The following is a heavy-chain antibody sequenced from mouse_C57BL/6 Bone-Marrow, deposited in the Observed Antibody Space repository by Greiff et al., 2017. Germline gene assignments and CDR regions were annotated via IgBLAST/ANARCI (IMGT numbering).Heavy chain of an antibody. Sequence: VQLQQSGPELVKPGASVKISCKASGYTFTDYYMNWVKQSHGKSLEWIGDINPNNGGTSYNQKFKGKATLTVDKSSSTAYMELRSLTSEDSAVYYCARAGLYYRNPGVAYWGQGTLVTGSA. J-gene: IGHJ3*01. D-gene: IGHD2-5*01. CDR3: ARAGLYYRNPGVAY. CDR2: INPNNGGT. CDR1: GYTFTDYY. V-gene: IGHV1-26*01.